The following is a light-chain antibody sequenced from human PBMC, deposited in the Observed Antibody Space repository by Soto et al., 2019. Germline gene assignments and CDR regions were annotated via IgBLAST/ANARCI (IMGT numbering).Light chain of an antibody. J-gene: IGKJ1*01. V-gene: IGKV1-5*03. CDR3: QYWDNYSWT. Sequence: DIQMTQSPSTLSASVGDRVTITCRASQSITDWLAWYQQKPGKAPKFLIYKASNLEGGVPSRFGGSGAGTECKLTISSVQHDEFATYYCQYWDNYSWTFGQGTKVEIK. CDR2: KAS. CDR1: QSITDW.